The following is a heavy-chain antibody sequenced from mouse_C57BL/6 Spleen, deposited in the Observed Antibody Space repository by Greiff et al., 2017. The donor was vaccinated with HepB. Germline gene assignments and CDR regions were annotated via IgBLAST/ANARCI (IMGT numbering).Heavy chain of an antibody. V-gene: IGHV1-85*01. CDR3: ARREGGDYYAMDY. J-gene: IGHJ4*01. CDR1: GYTFTSYD. Sequence: QVQLKESGPELVKPGASVKLSCKASGYTFTSYDINWVKQRPGQGLEWIGWIYPRDGSTKYNEKFKGKATLTVDTSSSTAYMELHSLTSEDSAVYFCARREGGDYYAMDYWGQGTSVTVSS. CDR2: IYPRDGST.